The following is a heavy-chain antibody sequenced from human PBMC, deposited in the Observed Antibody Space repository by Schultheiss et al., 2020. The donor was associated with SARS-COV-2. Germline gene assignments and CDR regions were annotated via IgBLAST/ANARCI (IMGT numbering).Heavy chain of an antibody. Sequence: GSLRLSCAASGFTFSSYGMSWVRQAPGKGLEWIGYIYYSGSTNYNPSLKSRVTISVDTSKNQFSLKLSSVTAADTAVYYCARRLYNWNYNWFDPWGQGTLVTVSS. CDR2: IYYSGST. V-gene: IGHV4-59*08. J-gene: IGHJ5*02. CDR1: GFTFSSYG. CDR3: ARRLYNWNYNWFDP. D-gene: IGHD1-7*01.